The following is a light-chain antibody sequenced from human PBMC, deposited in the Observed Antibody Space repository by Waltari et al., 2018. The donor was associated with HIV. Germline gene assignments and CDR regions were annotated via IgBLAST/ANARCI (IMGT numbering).Light chain of an antibody. J-gene: IGLJ3*02. V-gene: IGLV1-51*01. CDR2: GND. CDR3: ETWENSLSAGV. Sequence: QSVLTQPPSVSAAPGQKVTISCSGRTSNIGENYVSWYQQLPGTAPTLLSYGNDKRPSGIPDRCSGSKPGTSATLDITGVQSGDGADYYCETWENSLSAGVFGGGTKLTVL. CDR1: TSNIGENY.